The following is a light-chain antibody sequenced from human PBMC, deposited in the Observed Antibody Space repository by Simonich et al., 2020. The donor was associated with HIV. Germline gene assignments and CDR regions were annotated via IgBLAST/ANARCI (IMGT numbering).Light chain of an antibody. CDR3: CSYAGSYTWV. CDR1: SSEVGGYNY. Sequence: QSALTQPRSVSGSPGQSVTISCTGTSSEVGGYNYVSWYQEHPGKAPKLIIYDVSQRPSGVPDRFSGSKSGNTASLTISGLQAEDEADYYCCSYAGSYTWVFGGGTKLTVL. J-gene: IGLJ3*02. CDR2: DVS. V-gene: IGLV2-11*01.